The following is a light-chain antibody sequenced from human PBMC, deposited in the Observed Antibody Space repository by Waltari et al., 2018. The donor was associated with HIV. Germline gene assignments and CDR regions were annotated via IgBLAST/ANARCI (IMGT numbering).Light chain of an antibody. CDR1: SSDVGGYNL. CDR2: EVS. V-gene: IGLV2-23*02. Sequence: QSALTQPASASGSPGQSITISCTGTSSDVGGYNLFSWYQQHPGKAPKLMIYEVSKRPSGVSNRFSGSKSGNTASLTISGLQAEDEADYYCCAYAGSTTYVIFGGGTKLTVL. J-gene: IGLJ2*01. CDR3: CAYAGSTTYVI.